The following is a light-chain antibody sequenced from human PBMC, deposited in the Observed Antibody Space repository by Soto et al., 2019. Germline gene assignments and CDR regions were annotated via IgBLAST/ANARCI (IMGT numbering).Light chain of an antibody. CDR1: SSDVGGYNY. V-gene: IGLV2-14*01. CDR2: DVS. J-gene: IGLJ1*01. CDR3: SSYTSSSTSA. Sequence: QSVLTQPASVSGSPGQSITISCTGTSSDVGGYNYVSWYQQHPGKAPKLMIYDVSNRPSGVSSRFSGSKSGNTASLTISGLQAEDEADYYCSSYTSSSTSAFGTGTKVTVL.